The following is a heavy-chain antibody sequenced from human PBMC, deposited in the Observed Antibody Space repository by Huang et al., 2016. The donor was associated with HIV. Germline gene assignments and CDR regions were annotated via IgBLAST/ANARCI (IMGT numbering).Heavy chain of an antibody. Sequence: EVRLVESGGDLVQPGRSLRLSCAASGFIFDDYAMDWVRQTPGKGLEWVSGSTWNSGTITYADSVKGRFTISRDNARNSLYLQMNSLTAEDTALYYCAKDTKPSGGFDVWGQGTMVAVSS. D-gene: IGHD2-8*02. CDR2: STWNSGTI. J-gene: IGHJ3*01. V-gene: IGHV3-9*01. CDR1: GFIFDDYA. CDR3: AKDTKPSGGFDV.